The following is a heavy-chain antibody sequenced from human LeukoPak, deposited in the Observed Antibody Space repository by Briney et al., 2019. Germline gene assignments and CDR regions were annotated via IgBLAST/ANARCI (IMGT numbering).Heavy chain of an antibody. CDR3: ARAFGYCGSTSCYTDF. CDR1: GISFSSYS. J-gene: IGHJ4*02. V-gene: IGHV3-48*01. Sequence: GGSLRLSCAASGISFSSYSMNWVRQAPGKGLEWVSYISSAGSTIYYADSVKGRFTISRDNAKNSLYLQMNSLRAEDTAVYYCARAFGYCGSTSCYTDFWGQGTLVTVSS. D-gene: IGHD2-2*02. CDR2: ISSAGSTI.